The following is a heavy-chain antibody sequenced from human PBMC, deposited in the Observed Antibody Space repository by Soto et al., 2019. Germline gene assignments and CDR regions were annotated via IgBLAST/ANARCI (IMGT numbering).Heavy chain of an antibody. V-gene: IGHV3-30-3*01. CDR2: ISYDGTNK. Sequence: PXGSLRLSCPASGFTFSSSAMHWVRQAPGKGLEWVAVISYDGTNKYYADSVKGRFTISRGNSKNTLYLQMNSLRAEDTAVYYCARDQRIFRYYYYGMDVWGQGTTVTVSS. J-gene: IGHJ6*02. CDR3: ARDQRIFRYYYYGMDV. CDR1: GFTFSSSA. D-gene: IGHD2-15*01.